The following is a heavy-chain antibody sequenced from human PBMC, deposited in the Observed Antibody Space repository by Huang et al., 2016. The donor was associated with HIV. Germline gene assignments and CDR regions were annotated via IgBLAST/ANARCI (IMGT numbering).Heavy chain of an antibody. Sequence: QVQLVQSGAEVKTPGSSVKVSCKASGGTFSKYALSWVRQAPGQGLKWMGWIIPMLGTPNYARKFQGRVTITEDDSTSTTYVEVSSLRSEDTALYYCARGQLGSYGDYDVLYWGQGTLVTVSS. CDR1: GGTFSKYA. CDR3: ARGQLGSYGDYDVLY. J-gene: IGHJ4*02. V-gene: IGHV1-69*13. CDR2: IIPMLGTP. D-gene: IGHD4-17*01.